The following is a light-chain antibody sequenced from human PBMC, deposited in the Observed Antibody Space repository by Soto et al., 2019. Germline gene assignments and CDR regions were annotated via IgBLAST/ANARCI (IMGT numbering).Light chain of an antibody. J-gene: IGLJ2*01. CDR1: SGSIASSY. CDR3: QSYDFTSAI. Sequence: NFMLTQPHSVSESPGKTVTISCTRSSGSIASSYVQWYQQRPGSAPTTVIYEDNQRPSGVPDRFSGSIDSSSNSASLTISGLKTEDEAAYYCQSYDFTSAIFGGGTKLTVL. CDR2: EDN. V-gene: IGLV6-57*04.